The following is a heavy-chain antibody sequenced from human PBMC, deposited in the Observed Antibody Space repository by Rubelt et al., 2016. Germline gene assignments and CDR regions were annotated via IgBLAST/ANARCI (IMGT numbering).Heavy chain of an antibody. CDR2: ISSSSSTI. CDR1: GFTFSSYS. D-gene: IGHD6-19*01. V-gene: IGHV3-48*01. CDR3: ARVDSSGWYY. J-gene: IGHJ4*02. Sequence: EVQLLESGGGLVQPGGSLRLSCAASGFTFSSYSMNWVRQAPGKGLEWVSYISSSSSTIYYADSVKGRFTISRDKAKNSWFLQMNSLRAEDTAVYYCARVDSSGWYYWGQGTLVTVSS.